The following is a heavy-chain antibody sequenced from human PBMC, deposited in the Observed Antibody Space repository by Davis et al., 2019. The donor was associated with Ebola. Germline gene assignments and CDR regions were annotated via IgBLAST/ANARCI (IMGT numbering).Heavy chain of an antibody. D-gene: IGHD1-26*01. CDR3: ADNLGATDY. Sequence: ASVKVSCKASGYTFTSYGISWVRQAPGQGLEWMGWISAYNGNTNYAQKFQGRVTITADESTSTAYMELSSLRSEDTAVYYCADNLGATDYWGQGTLVTVSS. V-gene: IGHV1-18*01. CDR1: GYTFTSYG. CDR2: ISAYNGNT. J-gene: IGHJ4*02.